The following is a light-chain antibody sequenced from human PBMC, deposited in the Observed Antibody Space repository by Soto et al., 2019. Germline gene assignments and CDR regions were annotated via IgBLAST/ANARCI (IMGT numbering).Light chain of an antibody. CDR3: AAWDDSLNGYV. J-gene: IGLJ1*01. CDR1: SSNIGGNT. CDR2: TNN. V-gene: IGLV1-44*01. Sequence: QLVLTQPPSASGTPGQRVVISCSGSSSNIGGNTVNWYQLLPGMAPKLLIYTNNQRPSRVPDRFSGSKSGTAASLAIRGLQSEDEADYYCAAWDDSLNGYVFGTGTKLTVL.